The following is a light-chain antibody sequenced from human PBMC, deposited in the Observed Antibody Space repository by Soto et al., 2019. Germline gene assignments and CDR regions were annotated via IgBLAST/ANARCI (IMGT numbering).Light chain of an antibody. CDR2: DAS. V-gene: IGKV3-20*01. Sequence: ELVLTQSPGTLSLSPGERATLSCRASQTVRNNYLAWYQQKPGQAPRLLIYDASSRATGIPDRFSGGGSATDFTLTISRLAPEDFAVYYCQQFSSYPLTFGGGTKV. J-gene: IGKJ4*01. CDR3: QQFSSYPLT. CDR1: QTVRNNY.